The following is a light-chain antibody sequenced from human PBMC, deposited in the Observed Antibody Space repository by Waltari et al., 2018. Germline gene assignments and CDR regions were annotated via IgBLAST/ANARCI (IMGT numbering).Light chain of an antibody. CDR3: QSYDSSLSGAWV. CDR1: SSNIGAGYD. V-gene: IGLV1-40*01. Sequence: QSVLTQPPSVSGAPGPRVTIPCTGSSSNIGAGYDVHWYQKLPGTAPKLLIYGNNNRPSGVPDRFSGSKSGTSASLAITWLEAEDEADYYCQSYDSSLSGAWVFGGGTKVTVL. CDR2: GNN. J-gene: IGLJ3*02.